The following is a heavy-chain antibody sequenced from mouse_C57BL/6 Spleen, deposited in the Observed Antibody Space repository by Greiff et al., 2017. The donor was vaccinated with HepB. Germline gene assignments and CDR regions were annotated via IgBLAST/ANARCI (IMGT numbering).Heavy chain of an antibody. J-gene: IGHJ2*01. Sequence: EVKLVESGGGLVQPGGSMKLSCVASGFTFSNYWMNWVRQSPEKGLEWVAQIRLKSDNYATHYAVSVKGRFTISRDDSKSSVYMQMHNVRAEDTGIYYCTAFYYFDYWGQGTTLTVSS. V-gene: IGHV6-3*01. CDR3: TAFYYFDY. CDR2: IRLKSDNYAT. CDR1: GFTFSNYW.